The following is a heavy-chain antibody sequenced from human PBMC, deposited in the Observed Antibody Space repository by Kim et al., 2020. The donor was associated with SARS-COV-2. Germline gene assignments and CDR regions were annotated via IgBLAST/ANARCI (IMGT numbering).Heavy chain of an antibody. CDR1: GFTFSSYG. CDR2: IWYDGSNK. D-gene: IGHD3-16*02. J-gene: IGHJ4*02. Sequence: GGSLRLSCAASGFTFSSYGMHWVRQAPGKGLEWVAVIWYDGSNKYYADSVKGRFTISRDNSKNTLYLQMNSLRAEDTAVYYCAKDRGPREGLGELSCSLDYWGQGTLVTVSS. CDR3: AKDRGPREGLGELSCSLDY. V-gene: IGHV3-33*06.